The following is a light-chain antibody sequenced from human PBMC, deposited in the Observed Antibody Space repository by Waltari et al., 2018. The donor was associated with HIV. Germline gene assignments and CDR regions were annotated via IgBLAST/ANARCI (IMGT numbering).Light chain of an antibody. V-gene: IGKV1-5*03. J-gene: IGKJ1*01. CDR3: QQYNSYSVT. Sequence: DIQMTQSPSTLSASVGDRVTITCRASQSISSWLAWYQQKPGKAPKLLIYKASSLKSGVPSRFSGSGSGTEFTLTISSLHPDDFATYYCQQYNSYSVTFGQGTKVEIK. CDR1: QSISSW. CDR2: KAS.